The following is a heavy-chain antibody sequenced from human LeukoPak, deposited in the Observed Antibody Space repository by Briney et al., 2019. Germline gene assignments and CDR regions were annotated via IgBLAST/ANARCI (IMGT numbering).Heavy chain of an antibody. D-gene: IGHD6-19*01. CDR2: IKQDGSEK. J-gene: IGHJ4*02. CDR3: AKDHISRSGWTYFDY. Sequence: GGSLRLSCAASGFTFSSYWMSWVRQAPGKGLEWVANIKQDGSEKYYVDSVKGRFTISRDNAKNSLYLQMNSLRAEDTALYYCAKDHISRSGWTYFDYWGQGTLVTVSS. V-gene: IGHV3-7*03. CDR1: GFTFSSYW.